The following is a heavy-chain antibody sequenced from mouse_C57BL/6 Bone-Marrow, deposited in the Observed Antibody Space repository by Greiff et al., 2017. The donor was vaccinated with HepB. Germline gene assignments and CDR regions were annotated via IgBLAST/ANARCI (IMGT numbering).Heavy chain of an antibody. CDR3: ARDWDVHVDC. CDR1: GYSFTDYI. J-gene: IGHJ2*01. D-gene: IGHD4-1*01. Sequence: VQLQQSGPELVQPGASVPISCKASGYSFTDYIMNWVKQSNGKSLEWIGVINPNYGNTKYNQKFKGKATLTVDKSSSTAYMQLNSLTSEDSGVYYCARDWDVHVDCWGQGTTLTVSS. V-gene: IGHV1-39*01. CDR2: INPNYGNT.